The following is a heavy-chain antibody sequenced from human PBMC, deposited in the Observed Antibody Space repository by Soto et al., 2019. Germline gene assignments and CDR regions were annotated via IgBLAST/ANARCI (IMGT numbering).Heavy chain of an antibody. V-gene: IGHV6-1*01. CDR2: TYYRSKWYN. CDR1: GGSVSRSSVT. D-gene: IGHD1-26*01. Sequence: SQTLSLTCAISGGSVSRSSVTWNLIRQSPSRGLEWLGRTYYRSKWYNDYAESVKSRITINPDTSKNQFSLHLNSVTPEDTAVYYCVRLIGNSSFDFWGQGTLVTVSS. J-gene: IGHJ5*01. CDR3: VRLIGNSSFDF.